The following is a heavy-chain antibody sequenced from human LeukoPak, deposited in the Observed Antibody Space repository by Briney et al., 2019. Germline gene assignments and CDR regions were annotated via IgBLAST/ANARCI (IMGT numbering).Heavy chain of an antibody. D-gene: IGHD3-3*01. CDR1: GFTFSSYW. V-gene: IGHV3-7*01. J-gene: IGHJ5*02. CDR3: ARVARFLAYDWLDP. Sequence: GGSLRLSCAASGFTFSSYWMSWVRQAPGKGLEWVANIKQDGSEKYYVDSVKGRFTISRDNAKNSLYLQMNSLRAEDTAVYYCARVARFLAYDWLDPWGQGTLVTVSS. CDR2: IKQDGSEK.